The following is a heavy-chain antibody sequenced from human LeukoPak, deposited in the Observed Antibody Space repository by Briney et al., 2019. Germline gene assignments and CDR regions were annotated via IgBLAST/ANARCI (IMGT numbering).Heavy chain of an antibody. D-gene: IGHD1-26*01. J-gene: IGHJ5*02. CDR3: AREFRKGWDWFDP. CDR1: GGSIISGTYY. Sequence: PSQTLSLTCTVSGGSIISGTYYWSWIPQPAGKGLECIGRIHAGGSTNYNPSLKSRAPISTDTSKNQFSLKLSSVTAADTAVYYCAREFRKGWDWFDPWGQGTLVTVSS. CDR2: IHAGGST. V-gene: IGHV4-61*02.